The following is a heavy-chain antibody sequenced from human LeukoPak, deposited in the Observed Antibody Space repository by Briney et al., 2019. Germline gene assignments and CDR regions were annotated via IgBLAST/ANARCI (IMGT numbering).Heavy chain of an antibody. J-gene: IGHJ4*02. CDR2: INPNSGGT. CDR3: ARDLSIAVAGFDY. Sequence: GASVKVSCKASGYTFTGYYMHWVRQAPGQGLEWMGWINPNSGGTNYAQKFRGRVTMTRDTSISTAYMELSRLRSDDTAVYYCARDLSIAVAGFDYWGQGTLVTVSS. D-gene: IGHD6-19*01. CDR1: GYTFTGYY. V-gene: IGHV1-2*02.